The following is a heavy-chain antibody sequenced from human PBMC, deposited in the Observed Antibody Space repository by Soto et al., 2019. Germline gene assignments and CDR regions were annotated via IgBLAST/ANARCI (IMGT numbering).Heavy chain of an antibody. CDR3: AKNVWGITLFGGMDV. J-gene: IGHJ6*02. Sequence: EVQLLESGGGLVQPGGSLRLSCAASGFTFSSYAMSWVRQAPGKGLEWVSAISGSGGSTYYADSVKGRFTISRDNSKNTRYLQMYSLRAEDTAVYYCAKNVWGITLFGGMDVWGQGTTVTVSS. CDR1: GFTFSSYA. D-gene: IGHD3-9*01. V-gene: IGHV3-23*01. CDR2: ISGSGGST.